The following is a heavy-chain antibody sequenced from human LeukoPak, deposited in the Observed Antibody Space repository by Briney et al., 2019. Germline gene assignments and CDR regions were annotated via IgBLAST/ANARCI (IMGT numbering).Heavy chain of an antibody. CDR1: GFTFSSYS. J-gene: IGHJ4*02. CDR3: ARATGNFDY. D-gene: IGHD4-17*01. V-gene: IGHV3-21*04. CDR2: ISRSNSYI. Sequence: GGSLRLSCAASGFTFSSYSMNWVRQAPGKGLEWVSSISRSNSYIYYADSVKGRFSTSRDNAKNSLYLQMNSLRSEDTAVYYCARATGNFDYWGQGTLVTVSS.